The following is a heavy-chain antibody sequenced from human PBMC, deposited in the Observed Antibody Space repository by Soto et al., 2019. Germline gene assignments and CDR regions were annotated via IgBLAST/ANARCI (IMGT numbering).Heavy chain of an antibody. CDR3: ARGGYSDYKYSSGNSY. Sequence: ASVKVSCKASGYTFSSYYMNWVRQAPGQGLEWLGIINPSGGYTTYAQRFLGRVTMTSDTSTSTVHMELGSLTSEDTAVYYCARGGYSDYKYSSGNSYWGQGTLVTVSS. J-gene: IGHJ4*02. V-gene: IGHV1-46*01. D-gene: IGHD3-10*01. CDR1: GYTFSSYY. CDR2: INPSGGYT.